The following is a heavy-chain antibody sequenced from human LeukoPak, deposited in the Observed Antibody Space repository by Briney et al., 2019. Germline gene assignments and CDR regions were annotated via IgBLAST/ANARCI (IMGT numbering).Heavy chain of an antibody. J-gene: IGHJ1*01. CDR3: AKGSAHYDSSGYFFFIPTAEYFQH. V-gene: IGHV3-30*04. CDR1: GFSFNSYP. D-gene: IGHD3-22*01. CDR2: FSNDGNNK. Sequence: GGFLRLSCAASGFSFNSYPMQWVRQAGGKGEEWVAVFSNDGNNKYYADFEKGRFTISRDNSNNTLSLQMNGLRVEDTAVYYCAKGSAHYDSSGYFFFIPTAEYFQHWGQGTLVTVSS.